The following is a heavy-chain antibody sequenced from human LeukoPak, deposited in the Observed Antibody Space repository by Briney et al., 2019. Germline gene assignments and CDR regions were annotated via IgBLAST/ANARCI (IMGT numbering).Heavy chain of an antibody. Sequence: SETLSLTCAVYGGSFSGYYWSWIRQPPGKGLEWIGEINHSGSTNYNPSLKSRVTISVDTSKNQFSLKLSSVTAADTAVYYCARGRDYDILTGYRADYYYDMDVWGQGTTVTVSS. D-gene: IGHD3-9*01. J-gene: IGHJ6*02. CDR2: INHSGST. V-gene: IGHV4-34*01. CDR3: ARGRDYDILTGYRADYYYDMDV. CDR1: GGSFSGYY.